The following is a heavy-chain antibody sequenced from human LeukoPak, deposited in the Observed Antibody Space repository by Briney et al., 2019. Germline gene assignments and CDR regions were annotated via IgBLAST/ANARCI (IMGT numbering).Heavy chain of an antibody. J-gene: IGHJ3*02. CDR1: GFTVSSNY. V-gene: IGHV3-53*01. Sequence: PGGSLRLSCAASGFTVSSNYMSWVRQAPGKGLEWVSVIYSGGSTYYADSVKGRFTISRDNAKNSLYLQMNSLRAEDTAVYYCARDPRYYYDSSGRAFDIWGQGTMVTVSS. D-gene: IGHD3-22*01. CDR3: ARDPRYYYDSSGRAFDI. CDR2: IYSGGST.